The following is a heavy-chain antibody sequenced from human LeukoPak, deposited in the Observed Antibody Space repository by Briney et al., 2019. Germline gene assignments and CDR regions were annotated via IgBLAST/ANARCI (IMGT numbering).Heavy chain of an antibody. D-gene: IGHD3-22*01. J-gene: IGHJ6*03. V-gene: IGHV4-59*08. CDR2: IYYSGST. Sequence: SETLSLTCTVSGGSISSYYWSWIRQPPGKGLEWIGYIYYSGSTNYNPSLQSRVTISLDTSKNQFSLKLSSVAAADTAVYYCARQGYYESSGYYDYYYYYMDVWGKGTTVTVS. CDR3: ARQGYYESSGYYDYYYYYMDV. CDR1: GGSISSYY.